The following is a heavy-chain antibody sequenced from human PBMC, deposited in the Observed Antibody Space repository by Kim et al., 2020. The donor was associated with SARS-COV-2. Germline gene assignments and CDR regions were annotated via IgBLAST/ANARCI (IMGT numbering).Heavy chain of an antibody. CDR2: IYSGGST. CDR1: GFTVSSNY. CDR3: ARAPRWAEEIYYYYYGMDV. J-gene: IGHJ6*02. Sequence: GGSLRLSCAASGFTVSSNYMSWVRQAPGKGLEWVSVIYSGGSTYYADSVKGRFTISRDNSKNTLYLQMNSLRAEDTAVYYCARAPRWAEEIYYYYYGMDVWGQGTTVTVSS. V-gene: IGHV3-66*02.